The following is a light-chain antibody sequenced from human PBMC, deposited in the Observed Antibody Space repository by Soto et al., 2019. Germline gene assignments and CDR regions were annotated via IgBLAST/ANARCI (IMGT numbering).Light chain of an antibody. Sequence: DIQMTQSPSSLSASVGDRVTITCRASQGISNYLAWFQQKPGKVPELLIYASSTLRSGVPSRFSGSGSGKNFTPTISSLQPEDVATYYCQKYNSAPRTFGQGTKLEIK. CDR1: QGISNY. V-gene: IGKV1-27*01. J-gene: IGKJ2*01. CDR2: ASS. CDR3: QKYNSAPRT.